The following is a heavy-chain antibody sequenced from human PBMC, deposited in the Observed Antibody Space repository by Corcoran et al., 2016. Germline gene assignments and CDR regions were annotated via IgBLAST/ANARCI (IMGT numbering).Heavy chain of an antibody. CDR2: IRSKAYGGTT. CDR1: GFTFGDYA. J-gene: IGHJ5*02. Sequence: EVQLVESGGGLVKPGRSLRLSCTASGFTFGDYAMSWFRQAPGKGLEWVGFIRSKAYGGTTEYAASVKGRFTISRDDSKSIAYLQMNSLKTEDTALYYGTRADYGDYEWFDPWGQGTLVTFSS. CDR3: TRADYGDYEWFDP. D-gene: IGHD4-17*01. V-gene: IGHV3-49*05.